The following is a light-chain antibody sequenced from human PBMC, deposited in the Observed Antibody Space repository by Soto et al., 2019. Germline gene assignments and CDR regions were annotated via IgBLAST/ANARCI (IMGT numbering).Light chain of an antibody. V-gene: IGKV3-15*01. CDR3: QQYNDWPLT. J-gene: IGKJ1*01. CDR2: GAS. CDR1: QSVSSD. Sequence: EIVMTQSPATLSVSPGERATLSCRASQSVSSDLAWYQQKPGQAPRLLIYGASTRATGIPARFTGSGSGSAFTLTISSLQSEDFALYYCQQYNDWPLTFGQGTKVDIK.